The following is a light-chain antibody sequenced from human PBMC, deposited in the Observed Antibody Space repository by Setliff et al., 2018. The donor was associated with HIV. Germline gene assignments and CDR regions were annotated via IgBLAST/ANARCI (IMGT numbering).Light chain of an antibody. V-gene: IGLV2-14*01. CDR2: EVS. CDR1: SSDVGGYDY. J-gene: IGLJ1*01. CDR3: SSYTSSFTRV. Sequence: QSVLTQPASVSGSPGQSITISCTGTSSDVGGYDYVSWYQQHPGKAPKLMIYEVSNRPSGVSNRFSGSESGNTASLTISGLQAEDEADYYCSSYTSSFTRVFGTGTKVTVL.